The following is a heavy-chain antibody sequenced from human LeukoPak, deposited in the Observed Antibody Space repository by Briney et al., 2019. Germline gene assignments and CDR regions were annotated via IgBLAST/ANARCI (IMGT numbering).Heavy chain of an antibody. Sequence: SQTLSLTCTVSGGSISNNGYYWSWIRHPPGKALEWIGHIYYTGSTYYNPSLKSRVTILPDTSKNQFSLKVSSLTAADTAVYYCAKSIAAAYDAFDIWGQGTMVTVSS. CDR2: IYYTGST. CDR1: GGSISNNGYY. J-gene: IGHJ3*02. D-gene: IGHD6-13*01. CDR3: AKSIAAAYDAFDI. V-gene: IGHV4-30-2*01.